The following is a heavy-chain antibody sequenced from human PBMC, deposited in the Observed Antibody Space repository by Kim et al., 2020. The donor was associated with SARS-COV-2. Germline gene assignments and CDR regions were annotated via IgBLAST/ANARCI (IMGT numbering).Heavy chain of an antibody. CDR1: GYSFTSYW. V-gene: IGHV5-51*01. J-gene: IGHJ4*02. D-gene: IGHD3-9*01. CDR3: ATSTSIELRYFDWSPPIEY. Sequence: GESLKISCKGSGYSFTSYWIGWVRQMPGKGLEWMGIIYPGDSDTRYSPSFQGQVTISADKSISTAYLQWSSLKASDTGMYYCATSTSIELRYFDWSPPIEYWGQGTPVTVSS. CDR2: IYPGDSDT.